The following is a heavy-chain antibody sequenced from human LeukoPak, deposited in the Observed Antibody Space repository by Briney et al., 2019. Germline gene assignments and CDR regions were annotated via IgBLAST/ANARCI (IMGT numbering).Heavy chain of an antibody. CDR1: GGSFSSYY. J-gene: IGHJ6*02. D-gene: IGHD5-18*01. CDR3: ARGRDTAMVRRGYYYGMDV. V-gene: IGHV4-34*01. CDR2: INHSGST. Sequence: SETLSLTCAVYGGSFSSYYWSWIRQPPGKGLEWIGEINHSGSTNYNPSLKSRVTISVDTSKNQFSLKLSSVTAADTAVYYCARGRDTAMVRRGYYYGMDVWGQGTTVTVSS.